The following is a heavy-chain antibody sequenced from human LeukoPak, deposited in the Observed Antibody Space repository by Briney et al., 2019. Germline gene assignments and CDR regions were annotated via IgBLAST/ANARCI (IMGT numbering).Heavy chain of an antibody. CDR2: IYHSGST. V-gene: IGHV4-38-2*02. Sequence: SETLSLTCTVSGYSISGGYYWGWIRQPPGKGLEWIGSIYHSGSTYYNPSLKSRVTISVDTSKNQFSLKLSSVTAADTAVYYCAIAIVGATWGAFDIWGQGTMVTVSS. CDR1: GYSISGGYY. J-gene: IGHJ3*02. D-gene: IGHD1-26*01. CDR3: AIAIVGATWGAFDI.